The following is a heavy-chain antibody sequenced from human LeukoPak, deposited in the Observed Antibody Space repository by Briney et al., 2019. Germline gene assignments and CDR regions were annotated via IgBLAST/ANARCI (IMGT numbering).Heavy chain of an antibody. CDR2: FDPEDGET. CDR3: ATLVFLGVYYDFWSGYSY. J-gene: IGHJ4*02. V-gene: IGHV1-24*01. Sequence: ASVKVSCKVSGYTLTELSMHWVRQAPGKGLEWMGGFDPEDGETIYAQKFQGRVTMTEDTSTDTAYMELSSLRSEDTAVYYCATLVFLGVYYDFWSGYSYWGQGTLVTFSS. CDR1: GYTLTELS. D-gene: IGHD3-3*01.